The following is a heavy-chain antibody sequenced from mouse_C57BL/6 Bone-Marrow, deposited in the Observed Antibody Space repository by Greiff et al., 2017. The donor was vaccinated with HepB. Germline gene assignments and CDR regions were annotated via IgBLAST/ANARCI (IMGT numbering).Heavy chain of an antibody. Sequence: VQLQQSGAELVKPGASVKMSCKASGYTFTTYPIEWMKQNHGKSLEWIGNFHPYNDDTKYNEKFKGKATLTVDTSSSTAYMELHSLTSEDSAVYFCARLLYYGNGRYFDVWGTGTTVTVSS. CDR2: FHPYNDDT. CDR3: ARLLYYGNGRYFDV. CDR1: GYTFTTYP. J-gene: IGHJ1*03. V-gene: IGHV1-47*01. D-gene: IGHD2-1*01.